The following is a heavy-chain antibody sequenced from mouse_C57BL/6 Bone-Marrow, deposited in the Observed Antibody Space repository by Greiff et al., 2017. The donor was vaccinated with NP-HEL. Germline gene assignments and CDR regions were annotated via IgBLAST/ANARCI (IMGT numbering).Heavy chain of an antibody. J-gene: IGHJ1*03. CDR2: ISGGGGNT. Sequence: DVQLVESGGGLVKPGGSLKLSCAASGFTFSSYTMSWVRQTPEKRLEWVATISGGGGNTYYPDSVKGRFTISRDNAKNTLYLQMSSLRSEDTALDYCAGRIFGVFDVWGTGTTVTVSS. CDR3: AGRIFGVFDV. CDR1: GFTFSSYT. V-gene: IGHV5-9*01.